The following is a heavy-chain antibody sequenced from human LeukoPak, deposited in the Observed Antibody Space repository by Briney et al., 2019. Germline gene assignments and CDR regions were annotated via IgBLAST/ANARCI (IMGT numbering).Heavy chain of an antibody. D-gene: IGHD6-13*01. J-gene: IGHJ6*03. CDR2: MNPNSGNT. Sequence: ASVTVSCKASGYTFTSYDINGVRQAPGQGLEWMGWMNPNSGNTGYAQKFQGRVTITRNNSISTAYMELNSLRSEDTAVYYCARGSYSSSLLPYYYYYYMDVWGKGTTVTVSS. V-gene: IGHV1-8*01. CDR3: ARGSYSSSLLPYYYYYYMDV. CDR1: GYTFTSYD.